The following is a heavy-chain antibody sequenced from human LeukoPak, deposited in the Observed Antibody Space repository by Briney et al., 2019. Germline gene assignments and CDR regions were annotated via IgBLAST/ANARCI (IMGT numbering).Heavy chain of an antibody. CDR3: AQGGNSENY. V-gene: IGHV3-30-3*02. CDR2: ISYDGSNK. D-gene: IGHD4-23*01. J-gene: IGHJ4*02. Sequence: GGSLRLSCAASGFTFSSYAMHWVRQAPGKGLEWVAVISYDGSNKYYADSVKGRFTISRDNSKNTLYLQMNSRRAEDTAVNYCAQGGNSENYWGQGTLVTVSS. CDR1: GFTFSSYA.